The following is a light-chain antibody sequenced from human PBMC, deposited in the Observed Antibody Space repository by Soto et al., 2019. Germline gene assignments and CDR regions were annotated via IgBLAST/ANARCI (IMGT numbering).Light chain of an antibody. Sequence: SYELTQSPAVSVSPGQTASITCSGDKLWLKDVSWYQQKPGQSPLLVIYQHAQRPSGIPERFSGSNSGNTATLTISGTQPMDEADYYCQAWDNLAVVFGGGTKLTVL. J-gene: IGLJ3*02. CDR3: QAWDNLAVV. CDR2: QHA. CDR1: KLWLKD. V-gene: IGLV3-1*01.